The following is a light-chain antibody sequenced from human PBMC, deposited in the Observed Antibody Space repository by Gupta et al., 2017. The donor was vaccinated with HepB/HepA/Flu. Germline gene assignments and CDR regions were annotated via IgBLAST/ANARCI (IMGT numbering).Light chain of an antibody. CDR1: SSSIGSNY. J-gene: IGLJ3*02. Sequence: QSVLTQPPSASGTPGQRVTISGSGSSSSIGSNYVSWYQQFPGTAPKLLIFRNNERPSGVPDRFSASKSGTSASLAISGLRAEDEAEYYCSSWEDRLRGWVFGGGTKLTVL. CDR3: SSWEDRLRGWV. CDR2: RNN. V-gene: IGLV1-47*01.